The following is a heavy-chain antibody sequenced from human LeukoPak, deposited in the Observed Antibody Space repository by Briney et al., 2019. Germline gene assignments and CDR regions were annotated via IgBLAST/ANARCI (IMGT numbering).Heavy chain of an antibody. D-gene: IGHD3-10*01. V-gene: IGHV3-74*03. CDR1: GFTFSRYL. Sequence: GEPLRLPCTASGFTFSRYLMHWVRQAPGKGLVGVSRINSDGGTTTYADSVKGRFTVSRDNAKNTLYLQMNSLRAEDTAVYYCASETCYYGSGSYYKGQFWGQGTLVTVSS. CDR3: ASETCYYGSGSYYKGQF. J-gene: IGHJ4*02. CDR2: INSDGGTT.